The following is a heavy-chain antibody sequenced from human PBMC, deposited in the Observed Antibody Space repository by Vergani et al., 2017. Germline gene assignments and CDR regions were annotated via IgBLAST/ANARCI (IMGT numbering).Heavy chain of an antibody. CDR1: GYTFTDYY. CDR3: ATPRLRFSYYYYYGMDV. J-gene: IGHJ6*02. V-gene: IGHV1-24*01. D-gene: IGHD5-12*01. CDR2: FDPEDGET. Sequence: QVQLVQSGAEVKKPGASVKVSCKSSGYTFTDYYIHWVRQAPGQGLEWMGGFDPEDGETIYAQKFQGRVTMTEDTSTDTAYMELSSLRSEDTAVYYCATPRLRFSYYYYYGMDVWGQGTTVTVSS.